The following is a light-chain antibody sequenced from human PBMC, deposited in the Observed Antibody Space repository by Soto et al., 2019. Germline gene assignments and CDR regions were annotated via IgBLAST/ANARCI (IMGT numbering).Light chain of an antibody. CDR1: QATSNY. CDR2: AAS. V-gene: IGKV1-9*01. Sequence: DIQLTQSPTFLSASLGDRVTLTCRASQATSNYVTWYQQKPGKAPKLLIYAASTLQSGVPSRFSGSGAGTDFTLTISSLQSEDFATYYCQQLKSYPITFGQGTRLEIK. CDR3: QQLKSYPIT. J-gene: IGKJ5*01.